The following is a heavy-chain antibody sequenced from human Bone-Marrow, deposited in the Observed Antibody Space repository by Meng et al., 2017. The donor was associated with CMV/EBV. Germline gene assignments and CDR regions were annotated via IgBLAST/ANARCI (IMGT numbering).Heavy chain of an antibody. J-gene: IGHJ4*02. Sequence: FSVSGDSISSSTWRSWVRQPPGKGLEWIGEIYHSGSADYTPSLKSRVTISVDKSKNQFSLRLSSVTAADTAVYYCARYTTSGSYYDYWGQGTLVTVSS. CDR1: GDSISSSTW. CDR2: IYHSGSA. D-gene: IGHD1-26*01. CDR3: ARYTTSGSYYDY. V-gene: IGHV4-4*02.